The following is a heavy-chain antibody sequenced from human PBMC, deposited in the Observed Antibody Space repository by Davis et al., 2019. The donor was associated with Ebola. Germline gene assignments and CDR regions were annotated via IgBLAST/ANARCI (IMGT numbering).Heavy chain of an antibody. CDR1: GFTFSDYY. CDR3: ARVGGTTLYDAFDI. Sequence: PGGSLRLSCTASGFTFSDYYMSWIRQAPGKGLEWVSYISSSGSTIYYADSVKGRFTISRDNAKNSLYLQMNSLRAEDTAVYYCARVGGTTLYDAFDIWGQGTMVTVSS. V-gene: IGHV3-11*04. D-gene: IGHD1-1*01. J-gene: IGHJ3*02. CDR2: ISSSGSTI.